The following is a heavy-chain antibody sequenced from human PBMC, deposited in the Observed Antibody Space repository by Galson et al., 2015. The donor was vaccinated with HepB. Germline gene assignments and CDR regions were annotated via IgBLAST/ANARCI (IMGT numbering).Heavy chain of an antibody. CDR2: PIPMFGST. Sequence: SVKVSCKASGGTFSSYAISWVRQAPGQGLEWMGAPIPMFGSTNYAQKFQGRVTITADKSTSTAYMELSSRRSEDTAVYYCAGDGNCSGGSCYSGGWFDPCGQGTLVTVSS. CDR3: AGDGNCSGGSCYSGGWFDP. D-gene: IGHD2-15*01. CDR1: GGTFSSYA. J-gene: IGHJ5*02. V-gene: IGHV1-69*06.